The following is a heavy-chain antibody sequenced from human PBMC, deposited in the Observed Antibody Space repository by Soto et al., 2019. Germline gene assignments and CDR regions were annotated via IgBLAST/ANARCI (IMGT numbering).Heavy chain of an antibody. CDR2: ISAYNGNT. D-gene: IGHD6-13*01. Sequence: EASVKVSCKASGYTFTSYGISWVRQAPGQGLEWMGWISAYNGNTNYAQKLQGRVTMTTDTSTSTAYMELRSLRSDDTAVYYCASIIAAAGTSWFDPWGQGTLVTVSS. CDR3: ASIIAAAGTSWFDP. J-gene: IGHJ5*02. V-gene: IGHV1-18*01. CDR1: GYTFTSYG.